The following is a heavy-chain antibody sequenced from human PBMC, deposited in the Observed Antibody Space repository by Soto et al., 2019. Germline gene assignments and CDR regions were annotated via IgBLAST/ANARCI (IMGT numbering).Heavy chain of an antibody. J-gene: IGHJ5*02. CDR1: GFTFSSYS. Sequence: GGSLRLSCAASGFTFSSYSMNWVRQAPGKGLEWVSYISSSSSTIYYADSVKGRFTISRDNAKNSLYLQMNSLRAEDTAVYYCARSYWSGDCYSRRNWFYPWGQGALVTVSS. V-gene: IGHV3-48*01. CDR3: ARSYWSGDCYSRRNWFYP. CDR2: ISSSSSTI. D-gene: IGHD2-21*02.